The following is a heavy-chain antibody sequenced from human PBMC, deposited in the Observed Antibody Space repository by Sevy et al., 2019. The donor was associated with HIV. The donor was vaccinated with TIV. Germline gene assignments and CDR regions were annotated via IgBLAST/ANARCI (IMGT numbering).Heavy chain of an antibody. Sequence: SETLSLTCFVSGGSISSNSYYWGWSRQPPGRELEWIGTIHYGGSSYYNPSLESRVTLSVDTSKNHFSLKLSSLTAADEALYYCVRRGIAGSTDYFDYWGQGTLVTVSS. CDR1: GGSISSNSYY. V-gene: IGHV4-39*02. CDR2: IHYGGSS. CDR3: VRRGIAGSTDYFDY. J-gene: IGHJ4*02. D-gene: IGHD1-20*01.